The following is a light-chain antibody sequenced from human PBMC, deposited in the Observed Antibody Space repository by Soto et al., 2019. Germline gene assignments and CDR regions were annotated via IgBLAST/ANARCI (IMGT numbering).Light chain of an antibody. CDR3: QQLSRYPLT. V-gene: IGKV1-9*01. CDR2: SAS. J-gene: IGKJ4*01. Sequence: DIQLTQSPSFLSASVGDRVTITCRASQALSNYLALYQQKPGKAPDLLIYSASTLQSGVPSRFSGSGSETEFTLTIRALQPEDFATYYCQQLSRYPLTFGGGTKVDIK. CDR1: QALSNY.